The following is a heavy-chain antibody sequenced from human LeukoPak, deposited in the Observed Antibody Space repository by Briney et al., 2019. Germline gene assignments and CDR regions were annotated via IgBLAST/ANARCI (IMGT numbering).Heavy chain of an antibody. CDR1: GFTFSSYA. CDR3: AGGSKSGMGTRLPYYYGMDV. J-gene: IGHJ6*02. CDR2: ISGSGGST. V-gene: IGHV3-23*01. D-gene: IGHD1-26*01. Sequence: PGGSLRLSCAASGFTFSSYAMSWVRQAPGKGLEWVSAISGSGGSTYYADSVKGRFTISRDNSKNTLYLQMNSLRAEDTAVYYCAGGSKSGMGTRLPYYYGMDVWGQGTTVTVSS.